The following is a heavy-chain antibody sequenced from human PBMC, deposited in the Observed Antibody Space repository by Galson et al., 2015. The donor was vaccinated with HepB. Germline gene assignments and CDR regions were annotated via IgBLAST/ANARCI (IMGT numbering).Heavy chain of an antibody. J-gene: IGHJ3*01. CDR3: ALGREAYGDYLDTFDV. V-gene: IGHV1-69*13. D-gene: IGHD4-17*01. CDR1: GGTFSSFA. Sequence: SVKVSCKASGGTFSSFAISWVRQAPGQGLEWMGGIIPISGTANFAQKFQGRVTITADESTTTAYMEVSSLRSEDTAVYYCALGREAYGDYLDTFDVWGQGTMVTVSS. CDR2: IIPISGTA.